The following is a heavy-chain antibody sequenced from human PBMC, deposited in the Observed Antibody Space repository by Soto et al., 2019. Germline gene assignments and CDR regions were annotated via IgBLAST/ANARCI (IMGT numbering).Heavy chain of an antibody. Sequence: QVQLQESGPGLVKPSETLSLICTVSGGSISDFYWSWIRQPAGKGLVWIGRIHTSGSTNINPSLKGRVSLSVDTSRNHLSLPLTSVTAADTAAYYCARPQSFGEDGAFNIWGQGTVVTVPS. V-gene: IGHV4-4*07. CDR1: GGSISDFY. CDR3: ARPQSFGEDGAFNI. J-gene: IGHJ3*02. CDR2: IHTSGST. D-gene: IGHD3-10*01.